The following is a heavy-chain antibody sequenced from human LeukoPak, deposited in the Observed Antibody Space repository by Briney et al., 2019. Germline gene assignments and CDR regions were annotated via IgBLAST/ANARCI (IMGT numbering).Heavy chain of an antibody. V-gene: IGHV3-23*01. J-gene: IGHJ4*02. CDR2: ISGSGGST. Sequence: PGGSLRLSCAASGFTFSTYGMSWVRQAPGKGLEWVSGISGSGGSTYYADSVKGRFTISRDNSKNTLYLQINSLRAEDTAVYYCAKTYVWYYFDYWGQGTLVIVSS. CDR3: AKTYVWYYFDY. CDR1: GFTFSTYG. D-gene: IGHD3-16*01.